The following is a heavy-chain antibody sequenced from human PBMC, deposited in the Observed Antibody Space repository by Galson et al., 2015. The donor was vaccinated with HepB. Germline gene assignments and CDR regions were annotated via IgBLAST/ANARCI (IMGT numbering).Heavy chain of an antibody. CDR1: GFTFSNYW. D-gene: IGHD3-16*01. CDR2: IKQDGSEK. J-gene: IGHJ3*02. Sequence: ALRLSCAASGFTFSNYWMSWVRQAPGKGLEWVANIKQDGSEKHYVDSVKGRFTITRDNVKNSLYLQMSTLRAEDTAVYYCARAIYGCWGSDSFDIWGQGTMVTVSS. CDR3: ARAIYGCWGSDSFDI. V-gene: IGHV3-7*01.